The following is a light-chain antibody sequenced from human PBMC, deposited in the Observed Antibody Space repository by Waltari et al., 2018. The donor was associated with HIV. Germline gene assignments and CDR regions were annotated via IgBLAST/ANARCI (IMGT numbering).Light chain of an antibody. J-gene: IGKJ1*01. CDR1: ESVRSK. CDR2: AAS. CDR3: QQYNDWPRT. V-gene: IGKV3-15*01. Sequence: EVVMTQSPATLSVSPGERAALACRASESVRSKLAWYQQKAGQPPRLLIYAASTRASGIPARFSGSGSGTEFTLTISSLQSEDFAVYYCQQYNDWPRTFGQGTKVESK.